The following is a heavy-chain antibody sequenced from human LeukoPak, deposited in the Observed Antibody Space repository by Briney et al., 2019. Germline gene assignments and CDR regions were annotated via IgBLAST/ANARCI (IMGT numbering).Heavy chain of an antibody. V-gene: IGHV1-2*06. Sequence: GASVKVSCKASGYTFTAYYMHWVRQAPGQGLEWVGRINPNSGDTNYAQKFQGRVTMTRDTSISTVYMELTGLRSDDTAVYYCARDRYGDYDWGQGTLVTVSS. CDR1: GYTFTAYY. CDR2: INPNSGDT. J-gene: IGHJ4*02. CDR3: ARDRYGDYD. D-gene: IGHD4-17*01.